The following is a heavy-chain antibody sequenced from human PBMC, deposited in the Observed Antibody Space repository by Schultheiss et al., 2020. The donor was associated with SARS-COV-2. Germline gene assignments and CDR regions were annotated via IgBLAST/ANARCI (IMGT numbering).Heavy chain of an antibody. V-gene: IGHV4-61*01. Sequence: SETLSLTCAVSGYSISSGYYWGWIRQPPGKGLEWIGYIDDSGSTNYNPSLKSRVTISLDTSKNQFSLKLSSVSAADTAVYYCARGAVDFDYWGQGTLVTVSS. J-gene: IGHJ4*02. CDR3: ARGAVDFDY. D-gene: IGHD6-19*01. CDR1: GYSISSGYY. CDR2: IDDSGST.